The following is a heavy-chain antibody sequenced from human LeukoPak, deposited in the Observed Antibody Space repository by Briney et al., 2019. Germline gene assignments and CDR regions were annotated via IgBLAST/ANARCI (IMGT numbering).Heavy chain of an antibody. Sequence: GGSLRLSCAASGFDFSSNWMHWVRHAPGQGLVWVSRIKGDGISTNYADSVKGRFTISRDIAKNTLYLQMNSLRAEDTAVYYCAKNPGYCSSTSCPATDYYYGMDVWGQGTTVTVSS. CDR2: IKGDGIST. CDR3: AKNPGYCSSTSCPATDYYYGMDV. J-gene: IGHJ6*02. V-gene: IGHV3-74*01. D-gene: IGHD2-2*01. CDR1: GFDFSSNW.